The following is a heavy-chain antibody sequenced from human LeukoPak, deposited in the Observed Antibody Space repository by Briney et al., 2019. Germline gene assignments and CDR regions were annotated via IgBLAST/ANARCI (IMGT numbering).Heavy chain of an antibody. Sequence: VKVSCKVSGXXLXXLXMHWVXXAPGKGLXXMXXXXXEXGETIYAQKFQGRVTMTEDTSTDTAYMELSSLRSEDTAVYYCATSLGYCSGGSCYYYYYGMDVWGQGTTVTVSS. CDR1: GXXLXXLX. J-gene: IGHJ6*02. CDR2: XXXEXGET. D-gene: IGHD2-15*01. V-gene: IGHV1-24*01. CDR3: ATSLGYCSGGSCYYYYYGMDV.